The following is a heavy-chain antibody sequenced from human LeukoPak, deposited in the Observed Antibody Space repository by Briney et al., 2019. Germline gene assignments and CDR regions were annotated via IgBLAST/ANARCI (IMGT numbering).Heavy chain of an antibody. D-gene: IGHD6-19*01. CDR1: GGSISSGGYY. CDR3: ARGLWDIAVAAPGAFDY. Sequence: ASETLSLTCTVSGGSISSGGYYWSWIRQHPGKGLEWIGYIYYSGSTYYNPSLKSRFTISVDTAKNQFSLKLSSVTAADTAVYYCARGLWDIAVAAPGAFDYWGQGTLVTVSS. CDR2: IYYSGST. J-gene: IGHJ4*02. V-gene: IGHV4-31*03.